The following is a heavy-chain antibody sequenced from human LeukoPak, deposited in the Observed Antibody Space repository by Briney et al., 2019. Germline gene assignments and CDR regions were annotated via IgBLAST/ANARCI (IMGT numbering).Heavy chain of an antibody. CDR2: IYSGGST. CDR3: ARDQLYYLGSGSLTVGPFHGMDV. J-gene: IGHJ6*02. Sequence: GGSLRLSCAASGFTVSSNYMSWVRQAPGKGLEWVSVIYSGGSTYYADSVKGRFTISRDDPKNTLYLQMNSLRAEDTAVYYCARDQLYYLGSGSLTVGPFHGMDVWGQGTTVTVS. V-gene: IGHV3-53*01. CDR1: GFTVSSNY. D-gene: IGHD3-10*01.